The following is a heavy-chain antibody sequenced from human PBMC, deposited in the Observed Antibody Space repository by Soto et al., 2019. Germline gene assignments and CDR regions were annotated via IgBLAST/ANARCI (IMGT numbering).Heavy chain of an antibody. J-gene: IGHJ6*02. CDR1: GYTFTGYY. CDR2: INPNSGGT. CDR3: ATWGGKTSGSYHTDYYYYGMDV. D-gene: IGHD1-26*01. Sequence: GASVKVSCKASGYTFTGYYMHWVRQAPGQGLEWMGWINPNSGGTNYAQKFQGWVTMTRDTSISTAYMELSRPRSDDTAVYYCATWGGKTSGSYHTDYYYYGMDVWGQGTTVTVSS. V-gene: IGHV1-2*04.